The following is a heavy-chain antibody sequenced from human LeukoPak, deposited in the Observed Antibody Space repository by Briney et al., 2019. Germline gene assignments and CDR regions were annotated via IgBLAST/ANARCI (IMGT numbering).Heavy chain of an antibody. CDR1: GGSFSGYY. J-gene: IGHJ3*02. Sequence: SETLSLTCAVYGGSFSGYYWSWIRQPPGKGLEWIGYIYHSGSTYYNPSLKSRVTISVDRSKNQFSLKLSSVTAADTAVYYCARFFPGDAFDIWGQGTMVTVSS. V-gene: IGHV4-30-2*01. CDR3: ARFFPGDAFDI. CDR2: IYHSGST. D-gene: IGHD3-3*01.